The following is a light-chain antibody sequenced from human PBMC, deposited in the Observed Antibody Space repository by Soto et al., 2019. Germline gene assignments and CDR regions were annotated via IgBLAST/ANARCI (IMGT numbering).Light chain of an antibody. CDR1: SXXXASNF. CDR2: GDN. J-gene: IGLJ1*01. CDR3: QSYDRSSLYV. V-gene: IGLV6-57*02. Sequence: NFMLTQPHSVSESPGKTVTISCTGXSXXXASNFVHWYQRRPGSAPTIVIYGDNQRPSGVPDRFSGSIDSSSNSASLTISGLKTEDEADYFCQSYDRSSLYVFGTGTKLTVL.